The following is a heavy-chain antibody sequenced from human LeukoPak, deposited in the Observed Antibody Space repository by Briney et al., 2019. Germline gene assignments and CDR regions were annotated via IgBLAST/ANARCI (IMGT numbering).Heavy chain of an antibody. CDR2: INEDGGLT. Sequence: GGSLRLSCAASGITFHTYWISWVPQAPGKGLEWVANINEDGGLTYYVDSVKGRFTISRDNTKSSLYLQMNSLRAEDTALYFCAVSSPRPMVGSWGQGTLVTVSS. D-gene: IGHD6-6*01. V-gene: IGHV3-7*05. J-gene: IGHJ4*02. CDR3: AVSSPRPMVGS. CDR1: GITFHTYW.